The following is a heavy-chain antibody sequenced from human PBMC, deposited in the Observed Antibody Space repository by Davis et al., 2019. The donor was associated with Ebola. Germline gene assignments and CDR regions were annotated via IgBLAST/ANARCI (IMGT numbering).Heavy chain of an antibody. V-gene: IGHV5-51*01. CDR2: ISPYDSDA. CDR3: ARGFYGGNSEGFDY. CDR1: GYSFEYYW. Sequence: GESLKISCRTSGYSFEYYWIAWVRQMAGNGLEWMGIISPYDSDARYNPSFQGQVTMSADKSISSAYLQWSSLKASDTAMYYCARGFYGGNSEGFDYWGQGTLVTVSS. D-gene: IGHD4-23*01. J-gene: IGHJ4*02.